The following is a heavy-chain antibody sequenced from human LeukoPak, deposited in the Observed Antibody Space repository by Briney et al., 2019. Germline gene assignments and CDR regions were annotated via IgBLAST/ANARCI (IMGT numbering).Heavy chain of an antibody. V-gene: IGHV3-23*01. D-gene: IGHD3-9*01. J-gene: IGHJ4*02. Sequence: PGGSLRLSCTAYGITFSSYPMTWVRQAPGKGLEWVSTITTEGVGTYYADSVKGRFAISRDNARSTLYLQMNSLRAEDTALYYCATRLGGEYWGQGTLVTVSS. CDR1: GITFSSYP. CDR2: ITTEGVGT. CDR3: ATRLGGEY.